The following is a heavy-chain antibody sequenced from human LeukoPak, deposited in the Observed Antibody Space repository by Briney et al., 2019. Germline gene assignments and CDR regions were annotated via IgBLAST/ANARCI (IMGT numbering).Heavy chain of an antibody. CDR3: AKGDDDDFWNGYWRDY. CDR2: ISGSGGST. J-gene: IGHJ4*02. CDR1: GFTFTSYA. V-gene: IGHV3-23*01. Sequence: GGSLRLSCAASGFTFTSYAMSWVRQAPGKGLEWVSAISGSGGSTYYADSVKGRFTISRDNSKNTLYLQMNSLRAEDTAVYYCAKGDDDDFWNGYWRDYWGQGTLVTVSS. D-gene: IGHD3-3*01.